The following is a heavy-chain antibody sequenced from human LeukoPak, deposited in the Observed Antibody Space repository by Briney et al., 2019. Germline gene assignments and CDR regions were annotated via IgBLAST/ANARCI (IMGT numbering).Heavy chain of an antibody. V-gene: IGHV5-51*01. CDR1: GYSFTTYW. D-gene: IGHD1-1*01. CDR2: IYPGDSDT. J-gene: IGHJ4*02. CDR3: ARQVTTAAPIDY. Sequence: GESLKISCKGSGYSFTTYWIGWVRQMPGKGLEWMGIIYPGDSDTRYSPSFQGQVTISADKSTSTAYLQWSSLKASDTAIYYCARQVTTAAPIDYWGQGTLVTVSS.